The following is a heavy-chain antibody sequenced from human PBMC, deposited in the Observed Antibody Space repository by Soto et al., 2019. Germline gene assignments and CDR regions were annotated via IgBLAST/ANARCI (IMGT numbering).Heavy chain of an antibody. J-gene: IGHJ4*02. CDR1: GGSINNHY. Sequence: PSETLSLTCTVSGGSINNHYWSWIRQPPGKGLEWLGYVYYNGITNYNPSLKSRVTMSVDTSKNKVSLNLTSLTAADTAVFFFSGLFPYVSSGYHLNYLGQGTLVTVSS. CDR3: SGLFPYVSSGYHLNY. CDR2: VYYNGIT. D-gene: IGHD3-22*01. V-gene: IGHV4-59*11.